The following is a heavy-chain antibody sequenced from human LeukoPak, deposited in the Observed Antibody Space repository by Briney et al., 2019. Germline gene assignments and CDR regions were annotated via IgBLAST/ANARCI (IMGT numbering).Heavy chain of an antibody. J-gene: IGHJ6*02. CDR2: INSDGSST. Sequence: GGSLRLSCAASGFTFSSYWMHWVRQAPGKGLVWVSRINSDGSSTSYADSVKGRFTISRDNAKNTLYLQMNSLRAEDTAVYYCAREETIRVAATFYYYYGMDVWGQGTTVTVSS. CDR3: AREETIRVAATFYYYYGMDV. V-gene: IGHV3-74*01. CDR1: GFTFSSYW. D-gene: IGHD2-15*01.